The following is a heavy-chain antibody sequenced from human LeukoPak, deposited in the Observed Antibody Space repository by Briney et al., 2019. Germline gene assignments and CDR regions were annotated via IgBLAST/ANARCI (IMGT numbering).Heavy chain of an antibody. V-gene: IGHV3-23*01. CDR1: GFTFSSYA. D-gene: IGHD6-19*01. Sequence: TGASLRLSCAASGFTFSSYAMSWVRQAPGKGPEWVSAISGSGGSTYYADSVKGRFTISRDNSKNTLYLQMNSLRAEDTAVYYCAKDRRSQWLVQDYWGQGTLVTVSS. CDR2: ISGSGGST. CDR3: AKDRRSQWLVQDY. J-gene: IGHJ4*02.